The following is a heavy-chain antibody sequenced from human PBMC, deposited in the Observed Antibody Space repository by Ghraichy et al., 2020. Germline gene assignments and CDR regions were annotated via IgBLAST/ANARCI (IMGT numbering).Heavy chain of an antibody. CDR3: ARGGAPFDY. Sequence: GSLRLSCVASGFTFSDYFMSWIRQAPGKGLEWLSYITSSCSGIYYADSVKGRFTISRDNAKNSLYLQMNSLRVDATAVYYRARGGAPFDYWGQGTLVTVSS. CDR2: ITSSCSGI. V-gene: IGHV3-11*01. CDR1: GFTFSDYF. D-gene: IGHD3-16*01. J-gene: IGHJ4*02.